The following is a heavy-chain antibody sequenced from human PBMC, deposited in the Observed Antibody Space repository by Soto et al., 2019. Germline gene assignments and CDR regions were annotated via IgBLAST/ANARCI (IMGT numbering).Heavy chain of an antibody. Sequence: PGGSLRLSCAVSGFDSSYYWIQWFRQSPGKGLEWVSRIDPDGTPTNYADSVKGRFSVSRDNAKKTIYLQMNSLTADDTALYYCARGPRPSSAGTVDYWGQGTLVTVSS. D-gene: IGHD1-1*01. V-gene: IGHV3-74*01. CDR2: IDPDGTPT. CDR1: GFDSSYYW. CDR3: ARGPRPSSAGTVDY. J-gene: IGHJ4*02.